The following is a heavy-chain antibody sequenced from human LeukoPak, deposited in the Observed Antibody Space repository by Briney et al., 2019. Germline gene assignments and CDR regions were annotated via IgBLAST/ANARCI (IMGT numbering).Heavy chain of an antibody. D-gene: IGHD4-17*01. CDR3: AKNMGYGDYWYFDL. J-gene: IGHJ2*01. Sequence: GASVKVSCKASGYTFIDYYIHWVRQAPGEGLEWMGWINPNSGSTNYAQKFQGSVTMTRDTSISTAYMELTRLNSDDTAVYYCAKNMGYGDYWYFDLWGRGTLVTVSS. CDR1: GYTFIDYY. CDR2: INPNSGST. V-gene: IGHV1-2*02.